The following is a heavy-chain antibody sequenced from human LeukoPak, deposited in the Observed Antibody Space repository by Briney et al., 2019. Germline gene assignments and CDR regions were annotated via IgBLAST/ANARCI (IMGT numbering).Heavy chain of an antibody. V-gene: IGHV4-34*01. D-gene: IGHD2-2*01. J-gene: IGHJ4*02. CDR3: ARGFGGDCSSTSCYVDFDY. Sequence: SETLSLTCAVYGGSFSGYYWSWIRQPPGKGLEWIGEINHSGSTNYNPSLKSRVTISVDTSTNQFSLKLSSVTAADTAVYYCARGFGGDCSSTSCYVDFDYWGQGTLVTVSS. CDR2: INHSGST. CDR1: GGSFSGYY.